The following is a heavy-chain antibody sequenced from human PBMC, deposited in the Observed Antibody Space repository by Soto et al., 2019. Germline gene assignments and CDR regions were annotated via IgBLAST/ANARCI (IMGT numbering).Heavy chain of an antibody. CDR2: ISGSGGST. CDR1: GFTLSGSA. Sequence: EVQLVESGGGLVQPGGSLKLSCAASGFTLSGSAMHWVRQASGKGLEWVSAISGSGGSTYYADSVKGRFTISRDNSKNTLYLQMNSLRAEDTAVYYCAKSITMVRGVHFDYWGQGTLVTVSS. J-gene: IGHJ4*02. CDR3: AKSITMVRGVHFDY. V-gene: IGHV3-23*04. D-gene: IGHD3-10*01.